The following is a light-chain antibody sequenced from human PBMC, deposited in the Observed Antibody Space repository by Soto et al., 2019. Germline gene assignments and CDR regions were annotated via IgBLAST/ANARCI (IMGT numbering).Light chain of an antibody. CDR2: EGH. J-gene: IGLJ1*01. CDR1: SGDIGTYNL. V-gene: IGLV2-23*01. Sequence: QSALTQPASVSGSPGQSITVSCIGTSGDIGTYNLVSWYQQYPGKAPKVMISEGHRRPSGVPDRFSGSTSVNSASLTISGLQADDEADYYCCLYIGATTYVFGTGTKLTVL. CDR3: CLYIGATTYV.